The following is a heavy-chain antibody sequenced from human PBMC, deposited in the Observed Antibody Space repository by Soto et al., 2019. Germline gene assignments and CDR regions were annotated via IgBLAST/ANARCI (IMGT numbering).Heavy chain of an antibody. V-gene: IGHV3-30-3*01. CDR1: GFTFSSYA. CDR2: ISYDGSNK. J-gene: IGHJ4*02. CDR3: ARDRFAGSWYYFDY. D-gene: IGHD6-13*01. Sequence: GGSLRLSCAASGFTFSSYAMHWVRQAPGKGLEWVAVISYDGSNKYYADSVKGRFTISRDNSKNTLYLQMNSLRAEDTAVYYCARDRFAGSWYYFDYWGQGTLVNVSS.